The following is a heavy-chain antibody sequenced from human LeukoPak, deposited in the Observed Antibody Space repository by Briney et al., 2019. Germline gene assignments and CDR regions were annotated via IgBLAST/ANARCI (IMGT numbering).Heavy chain of an antibody. J-gene: IGHJ4*02. V-gene: IGHV3-21*01. CDR2: ISSSSSYI. Sequence: GGSLRLSCAASGFTFSSYSMNWVRQAPGKGLEWVSSISSSSSYIYYADSVKGRFTISRDNAKNSLYLQMNSLRAEDTAAYYCARAGSAYDYDYWGQGTLVTVSS. CDR3: ARAGSAYDYDY. CDR1: GFTFSSYS. D-gene: IGHD5-12*01.